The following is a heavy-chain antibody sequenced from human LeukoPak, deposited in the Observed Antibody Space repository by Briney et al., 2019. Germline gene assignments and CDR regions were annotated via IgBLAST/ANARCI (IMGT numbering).Heavy chain of an antibody. J-gene: IGHJ5*02. D-gene: IGHD2-15*01. V-gene: IGHV4-39*07. CDR1: GGSISSNSSY. Sequence: SETLSLTCIVSGGSISSNSSYWAWIRQPPGKGLEWIGSLHSSGSTYYNPSLKSRVTISVDTSKNQFSLKLSSVTAADTAVYYCARVLIGGGYWFDPWGQGTLVTVSS. CDR2: LHSSGST. CDR3: ARVLIGGGYWFDP.